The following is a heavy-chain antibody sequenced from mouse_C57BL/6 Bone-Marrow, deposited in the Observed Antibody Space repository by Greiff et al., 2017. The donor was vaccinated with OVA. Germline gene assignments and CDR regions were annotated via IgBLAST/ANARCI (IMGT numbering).Heavy chain of an antibody. CDR2: IYPSSGNT. CDR1: GYTFTSYG. CDR3: ATGPEDY. V-gene: IGHV1-81*01. D-gene: IGHD4-1*01. J-gene: IGHJ4*01. Sequence: QVQLKESGAELARPGASVKLSCKASGYTFTSYGISWVKQSTGQGLEWIGEIYPSSGNTYYNEKFKGKATLAADKSSSTAYMKLRSLTSEDSAVYFGATGPEDYWGQGTSVTVSS.